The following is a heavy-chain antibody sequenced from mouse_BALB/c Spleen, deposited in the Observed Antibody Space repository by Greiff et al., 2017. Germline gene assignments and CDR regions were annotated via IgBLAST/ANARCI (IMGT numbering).Heavy chain of an antibody. CDR1: GYSFTGYF. CDR2: INPYNGDT. Sequence: VQLKQSVPELVKPGASVKISCKASGYSFTGYFMNWVMQSHGKSLEWIGRINPYNGDTFYNQKFKGKATLTVDKSSSTAHMELRSLASEDSAVYYCAIEGGNDYAMDYWGQGTSVTVSS. CDR3: AIEGGNDYAMDY. D-gene: IGHD2-1*01. J-gene: IGHJ4*01. V-gene: IGHV1-20*02.